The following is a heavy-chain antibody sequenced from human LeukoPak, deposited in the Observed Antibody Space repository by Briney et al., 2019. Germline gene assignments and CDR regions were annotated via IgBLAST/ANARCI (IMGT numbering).Heavy chain of an antibody. CDR2: ISSSSSYI. CDR3: ASNSGADFDY. Sequence: RGSLRLSCAASGFTFSSYSMNWVRQAPGKGLEWVSSISSSSSYIYYADSVRGRFTISRDNAKNSLYLQMNSLRAEDTAVYYCASNSGADFDYWGQGTLVTVSS. V-gene: IGHV3-21*01. J-gene: IGHJ4*02. D-gene: IGHD4-23*01. CDR1: GFTFSSYS.